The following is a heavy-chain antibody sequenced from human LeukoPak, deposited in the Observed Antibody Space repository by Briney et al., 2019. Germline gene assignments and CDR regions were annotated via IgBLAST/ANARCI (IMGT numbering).Heavy chain of an antibody. Sequence: PSQTLSLTCTVSGGSISSGGYYWSWIRQHPGKGLEWIGYIYYSGSTYYNPSLKSRVTISVDTSKNQFSLKLSSVTAADTAVYYCAREGYSYGYNYFDYWGQGTLVTVSS. CDR2: IYYSGST. CDR3: AREGYSYGYNYFDY. J-gene: IGHJ4*02. D-gene: IGHD5-18*01. V-gene: IGHV4-31*03. CDR1: GGSISSGGYY.